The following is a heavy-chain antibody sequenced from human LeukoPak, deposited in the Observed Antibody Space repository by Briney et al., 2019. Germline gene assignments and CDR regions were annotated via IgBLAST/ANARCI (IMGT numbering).Heavy chain of an antibody. D-gene: IGHD3-22*01. Sequence: SETLSLTCTVSRGSINTGNYYWSWIRQPPGKGLEWLGFIHYSGSTDYNPSLKSRVSISIDTSKNQFSLQLSSVTVADTAVYARNGRGRNYGSNAYLPDYWGQGTLVTVSS. J-gene: IGHJ4*02. V-gene: IGHV4-30-4*01. CDR3: NGRGRNYGSNAYLPDY. CDR2: IHYSGST. CDR1: RGSINTGNYY.